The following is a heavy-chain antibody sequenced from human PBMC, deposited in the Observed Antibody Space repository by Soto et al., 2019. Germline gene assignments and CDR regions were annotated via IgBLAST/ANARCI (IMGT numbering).Heavy chain of an antibody. J-gene: IGHJ4*02. CDR1: GGSIGSYY. Sequence: PSETLSLTCTISGGSIGSYYWSWIRQPPGKGLEWIGYVYYTASTTSYNPSLESRVTISVDTSKNHFSLKLTSVTAADTAVYYCARDKITGLFDYWGQGTLVTVSS. D-gene: IGHD2-8*02. V-gene: IGHV4-59*12. CDR3: ARDKITGLFDY. CDR2: VYYTAST.